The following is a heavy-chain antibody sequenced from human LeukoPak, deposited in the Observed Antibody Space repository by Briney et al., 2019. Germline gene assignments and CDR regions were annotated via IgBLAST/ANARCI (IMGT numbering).Heavy chain of an antibody. D-gene: IGHD6-19*01. V-gene: IGHV1-69*13. CDR2: IIPIFGTA. CDR3: ARVCGWYPNYYYYYMDV. J-gene: IGHJ6*03. CDR1: GGTFSSYA. Sequence: ASVKVSCKASGGTFSSYAISWVRQAPGQGLEWMGGIIPIFGTANYAQKFQGRVTITADESTSTAYMELSSLRSEDTAVYYCARVCGWYPNYYYYYMDVWGKGTTVTISS.